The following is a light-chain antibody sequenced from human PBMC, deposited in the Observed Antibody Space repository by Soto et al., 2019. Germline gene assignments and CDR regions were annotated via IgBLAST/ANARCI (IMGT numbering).Light chain of an antibody. CDR2: TND. Sequence: QAVVTQPPSASGTPGQRVSISCSGSSSNIGSNAVNWFQQFPGTAPKLLIYTNDQRPPGVPDRFSGSKSGTSASLGISGLQSEDEADYYCAAWDDSLNGVVFGGGTKLTVL. J-gene: IGLJ2*01. V-gene: IGLV1-44*01. CDR3: AAWDDSLNGVV. CDR1: SSNIGSNA.